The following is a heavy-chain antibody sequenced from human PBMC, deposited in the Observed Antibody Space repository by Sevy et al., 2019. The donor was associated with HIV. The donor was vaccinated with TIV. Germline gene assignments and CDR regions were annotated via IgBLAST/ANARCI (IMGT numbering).Heavy chain of an antibody. Sequence: GGSLRLSCAASGFTFSNVWMSWVRQAPGKGLEWVGRIKSKIDGGTIDYAAPVKVRFTISGDDSKNTLYLQMNSLKTEDTAVYDCTTEALDCSTTTCSLAMDVWGQGTTVTVSS. J-gene: IGHJ6*02. CDR3: TTEALDCSTTTCSLAMDV. D-gene: IGHD2-2*01. CDR2: IKSKIDGGTI. V-gene: IGHV3-15*01. CDR1: GFTFSNVW.